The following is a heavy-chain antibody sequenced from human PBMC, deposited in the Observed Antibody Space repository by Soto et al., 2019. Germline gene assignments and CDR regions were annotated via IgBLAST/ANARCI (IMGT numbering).Heavy chain of an antibody. CDR1: GDSISSYY. Sequence: PSETLSLTCTVSGDSISSYYWNWIRQPPGKGLEWIGYFYNGGSPNYNPSLKSRVSISADTSKNQFSLKLNSVTAADTAVYYCARRYKTTLSARYFDLWGRGTLVTVSS. J-gene: IGHJ2*01. D-gene: IGHD1-20*01. CDR3: ARRYKTTLSARYFDL. CDR2: FYNGGSP. V-gene: IGHV4-59*01.